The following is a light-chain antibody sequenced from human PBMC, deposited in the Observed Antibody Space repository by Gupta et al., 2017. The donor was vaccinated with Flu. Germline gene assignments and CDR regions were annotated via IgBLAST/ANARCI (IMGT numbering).Light chain of an antibody. CDR2: ATF. J-gene: IGKJ4*01. CDR3: LQSKSNPLT. Sequence: PSSLSASVGDRVTITCRASQDISNELGWYQQKPGKAPKRLIYATFNLQSGVTSRFSGSGSGTEFTLTIGSLQPEDFATYYCLQSKSNPLTFGGGTKVEIK. V-gene: IGKV1-17*01. CDR1: QDISNE.